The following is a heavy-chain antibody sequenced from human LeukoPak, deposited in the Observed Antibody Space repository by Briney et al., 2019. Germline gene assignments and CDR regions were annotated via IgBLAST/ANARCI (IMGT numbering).Heavy chain of an antibody. CDR1: GGSISSYY. CDR3: AAAGTFDYFDY. CDR2: IYYSGST. V-gene: IGHV4-59*01. Sequence: SETLSLTCTVSGGSISSYYWSWIRQPPGKGLEWIGYIYYSGSTNYNPSLKSRVTISVDTSKNQFSLKLSSVTAADTAVYYCAAAGTFDYFDYWGQGTLVTVSS. J-gene: IGHJ4*02. D-gene: IGHD6-13*01.